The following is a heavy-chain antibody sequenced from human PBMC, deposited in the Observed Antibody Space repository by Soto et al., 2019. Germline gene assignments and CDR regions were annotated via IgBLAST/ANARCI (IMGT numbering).Heavy chain of an antibody. CDR2: INPNSGGT. V-gene: IGHV1-2*04. CDR3: ARGIGPMISSNYFDY. CDR1: GYTFTGYY. Sequence: ASVKVSCKASGYTFTGYYMHWVRQAPGQGLEWMGWINPNSGGTNYAQKFQGWVTMTRDTSISTAYMELSRLRSDDTAVYYCARGIGPMISSNYFDYWGQGTLVTVSS. D-gene: IGHD3-22*01. J-gene: IGHJ4*02.